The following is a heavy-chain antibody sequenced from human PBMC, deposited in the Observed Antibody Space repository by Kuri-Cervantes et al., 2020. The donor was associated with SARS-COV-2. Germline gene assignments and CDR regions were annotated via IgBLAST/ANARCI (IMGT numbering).Heavy chain of an antibody. CDR3: ARGPPGYDFWSGYPNWFDP. Sequence: GESLKISCAASGFTFSDYYMSWIRQAPGKGLEWVAFIRYDGSNKYYADSVKGRFTISRDNSKNTLYLQMNSLRAEDTAVYYCARGPPGYDFWSGYPNWFDPWGQGTLVTVSS. V-gene: IGHV3-30*02. CDR1: GFTFSDYY. J-gene: IGHJ5*02. CDR2: IRYDGSNK. D-gene: IGHD3-3*01.